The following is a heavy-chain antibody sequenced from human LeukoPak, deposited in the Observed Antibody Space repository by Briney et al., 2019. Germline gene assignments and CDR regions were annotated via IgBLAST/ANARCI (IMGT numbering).Heavy chain of an antibody. V-gene: IGHV3-23*01. CDR3: ARDLSSLGLDD. CDR2: IGASGSHT. Sequence: PGGSLRLSCTASGFTFSTHGMNWVRQAPGKGLEWVSGIGASGSHTYFADSVKGRFSISRDNSKNTVYLQMNSLRAGDTALYFCARDLSSLGLDDWGQGTLVTGSS. J-gene: IGHJ4*02. CDR1: GFTFSTHG. D-gene: IGHD1-26*01.